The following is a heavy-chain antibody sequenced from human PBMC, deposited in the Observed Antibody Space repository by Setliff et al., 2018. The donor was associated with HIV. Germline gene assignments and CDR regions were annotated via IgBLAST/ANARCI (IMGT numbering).Heavy chain of an antibody. CDR1: GYTFTSYG. V-gene: IGHV1-18*01. J-gene: IGHJ4*02. D-gene: IGHD2-2*01. CDR3: ARGPPIVVVPAALLTFDY. CDR2: ISAYNGNT. Sequence: ASVQVSCKASGYTFTSYGISWVRQAPGQGLEWMGWISAYNGNTNYAQKLQGRVTMTTDTSTSTAYMGLRSLRSDDTAVYYCARGPPIVVVPAALLTFDYWGQGTLVTVSS.